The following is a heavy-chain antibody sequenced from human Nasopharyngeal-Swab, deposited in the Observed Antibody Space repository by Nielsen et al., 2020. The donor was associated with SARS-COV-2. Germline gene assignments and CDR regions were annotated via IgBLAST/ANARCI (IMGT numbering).Heavy chain of an antibody. CDR2: IKQDGSEK. V-gene: IGHV3-7*01. J-gene: IGHJ2*01. CDR1: GFTFSSYW. CDR3: ARDGGSGWWDWYFDL. Sequence: GESLKISCAASGFTFSSYWMSWVRQAPGKGLEWVANIKQDGSEKYYVDSVKGRFTISRDNAKNSLYLQMNSLRAEDTAVYYCARDGGSGWWDWYFDLWGRGTLVTVSS. D-gene: IGHD6-19*01.